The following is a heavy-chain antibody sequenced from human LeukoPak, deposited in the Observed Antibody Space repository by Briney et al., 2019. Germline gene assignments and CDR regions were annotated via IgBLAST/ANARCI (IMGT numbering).Heavy chain of an antibody. CDR1: GYTFTGYY. CDR3: ARMMTPRLYYDSSGYYYGAFDI. D-gene: IGHD3-22*01. V-gene: IGHV1-2*02. J-gene: IGHJ3*02. Sequence: GASVKVSCKASGYTFTGYYMHWVRQAPGQGLEWMGWINPNSGGTNYAQKLQGRVTMTTDTSTSTAYMELWSLRSDDTAMYYCARMMTPRLYYDSSGYYYGAFDIWGQGTMVTVSS. CDR2: INPNSGGT.